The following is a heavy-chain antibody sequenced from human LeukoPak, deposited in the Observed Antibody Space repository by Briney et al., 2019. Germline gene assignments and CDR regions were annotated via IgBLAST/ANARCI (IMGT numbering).Heavy chain of an antibody. CDR3: ARDRSSTSMDNWFDP. CDR2: ISSSSSYI. J-gene: IGHJ5*02. Sequence: GGSLRLSCAASGFTFSSYSMNWVRQAPGKGLEWVSSISSSSSYIYYADSVNGRFTISRDNAKNSLYLQMNSLRAEDTAVYYCARDRSSTSMDNWFDPWGQGTLVTVSS. D-gene: IGHD2-2*01. V-gene: IGHV3-21*01. CDR1: GFTFSSYS.